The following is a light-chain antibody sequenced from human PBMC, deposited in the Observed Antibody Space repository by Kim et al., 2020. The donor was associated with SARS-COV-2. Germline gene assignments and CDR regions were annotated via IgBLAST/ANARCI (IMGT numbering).Light chain of an antibody. CDR3: QQYGSSPYT. CDR2: GAS. J-gene: IGKJ2*01. Sequence: LSPGERAALSCRASQSVSSSYLAWYQQKPGQTPRLLIYGASSRATGIPDRFSGSGSGTDFTLTISRLEPEDFAVYYCQQYGSSPYTFGQGTKLEI. V-gene: IGKV3-20*01. CDR1: QSVSSSY.